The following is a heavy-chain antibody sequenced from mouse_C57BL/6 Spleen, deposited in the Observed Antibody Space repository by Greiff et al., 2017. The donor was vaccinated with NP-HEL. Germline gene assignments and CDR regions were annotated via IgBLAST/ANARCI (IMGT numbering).Heavy chain of an antibody. V-gene: IGHV1-61*01. D-gene: IGHD1-1*01. Sequence: QVQLKQPGAELVRPGSSVKLSCKASGYTFTSYWMDWVKQRPGQGLEWIGNIYPSDSETHYNQKFKDKATLTVDKSSSTAYMQLSSLTSEDSAVYYCARYGYGSSWDAMDYWGQGTSVTVSS. CDR1: GYTFTSYW. CDR2: IYPSDSET. CDR3: ARYGYGSSWDAMDY. J-gene: IGHJ4*01.